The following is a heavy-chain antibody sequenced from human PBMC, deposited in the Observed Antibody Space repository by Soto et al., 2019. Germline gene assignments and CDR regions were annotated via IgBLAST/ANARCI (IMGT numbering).Heavy chain of an antibody. CDR1: GVTFSNSD. J-gene: IGHJ4*02. CDR3: AKDVDYGGNTWGH. CDR2: ISADGNSE. V-gene: IGHV3-30*18. Sequence: SLRLSCVVSGVTFSNSDMQWVRQAPGKGLEWVAMISADGNSEDYAASVKGRFTVSRENSKNTLYLQMDSLRVEDTAIYYCAKDVDYGGNTWGHWGQGALVTSPQ. D-gene: IGHD4-17*01.